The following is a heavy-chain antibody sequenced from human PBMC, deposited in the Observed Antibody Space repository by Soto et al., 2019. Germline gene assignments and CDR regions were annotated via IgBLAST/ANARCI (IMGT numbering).Heavy chain of an antibody. CDR2: IYWDDDK. D-gene: IGHD4-17*01. J-gene: IGHJ4*02. CDR1: GFSLSTYHMG. Sequence: QITLKESGPPLVRPAQTLTLTCDFSGFSLSTYHMGVAWIRQPPGKALEWLALIYWDDDKRYSPSLKDRLAISKDPSSNQVVLTITNIDPGDSATYFCAHAGDYDLLTFHHWGPGTLVTVSS. V-gene: IGHV2-5*02. CDR3: AHAGDYDLLTFHH.